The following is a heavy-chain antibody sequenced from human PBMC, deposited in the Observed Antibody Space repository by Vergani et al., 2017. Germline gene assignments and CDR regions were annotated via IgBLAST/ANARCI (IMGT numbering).Heavy chain of an antibody. V-gene: IGHV4-30-4*08. D-gene: IGHD6-13*01. CDR2: IYYSGST. CDR1: GGSISSGDYH. Sequence: QVQLQESGPGLVKPSQTLSLTCTVSGGSISSGDYHWSWIRQPPGKGLEWIGYIYYSGSTYYNPSLKSRVTISVDTSKNQFSLKLSSVTAADTAVYYCARATGGSSSWLWLDVWGQGTTVTVSS. J-gene: IGHJ6*02. CDR3: ARATGGSSSWLWLDV.